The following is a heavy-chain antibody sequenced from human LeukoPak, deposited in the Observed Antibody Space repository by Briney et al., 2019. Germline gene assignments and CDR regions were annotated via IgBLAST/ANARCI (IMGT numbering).Heavy chain of an antibody. CDR3: ARLGCSSWYWGAYYYYGMDV. CDR1: GGSISSYY. J-gene: IGHJ6*02. CDR2: IYYSGST. V-gene: IGHV4-59*08. D-gene: IGHD6-13*01. Sequence: SETLSLTCTVSGGSISSYYWSWIRQPPGKGLEWIGHIYYSGSTNYNPSLKSRVTISVDTSKNQFSLKLSSVTAADTAVYYCARLGCSSWYWGAYYYYGMDVWGQGTTVTVSS.